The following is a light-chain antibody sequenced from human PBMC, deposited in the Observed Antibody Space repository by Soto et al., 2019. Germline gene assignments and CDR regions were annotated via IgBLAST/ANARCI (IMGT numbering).Light chain of an antibody. CDR1: ISNIGAGFD. Sequence: QSVLTQPPSLSGAPGQRVTISCTGDISNIGAGFDVHWYQHLPGTAPKLLIYGSTNRPSGVPDRFSGSKSGTSASLAITGLQAEDEGEYYCAAWDDSRSGPVFGGGTKVTVL. J-gene: IGLJ2*01. CDR3: AAWDDSRSGPV. CDR2: GST. V-gene: IGLV1-40*01.